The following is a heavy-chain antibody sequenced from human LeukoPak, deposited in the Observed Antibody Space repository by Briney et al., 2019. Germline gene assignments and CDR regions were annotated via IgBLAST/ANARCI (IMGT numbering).Heavy chain of an antibody. Sequence: GASVKVSCKASGYTFTGYYMHWVRQAPGQGLEWMGWINPNSGGTNYAQKFQGRVTMTRDTSISTAYMELSRLRSDDTAVYYCARNRYSIGWSVGYYYYYYMDVWGKGTTVTVSS. CDR3: ARNRYSIGWSVGYYYYYYMDV. J-gene: IGHJ6*03. D-gene: IGHD6-19*01. CDR2: INPNSGGT. V-gene: IGHV1-2*02. CDR1: GYTFTGYY.